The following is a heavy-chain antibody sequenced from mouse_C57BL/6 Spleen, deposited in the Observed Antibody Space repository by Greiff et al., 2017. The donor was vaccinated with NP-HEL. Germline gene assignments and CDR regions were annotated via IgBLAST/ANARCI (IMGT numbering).Heavy chain of an antibody. J-gene: IGHJ3*01. CDR3: ARSDGYYRFAY. V-gene: IGHV1-26*01. CDR1: GYTFTDYY. Sequence: VQLQQSGPELVKPGASVKISCKASGYTFTDYYMNWVKQSHGKSLEWIGDINPNNGGTSYNQKFKGKATLTVDKSSSTAYMELRSLTSEDSAVYYCARSDGYYRFAYWGQGTLVTVSA. D-gene: IGHD2-3*01. CDR2: INPNNGGT.